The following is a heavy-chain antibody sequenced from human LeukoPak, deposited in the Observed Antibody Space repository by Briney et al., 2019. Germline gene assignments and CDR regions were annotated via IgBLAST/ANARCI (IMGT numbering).Heavy chain of an antibody. V-gene: IGHV3-23*01. Sequence: PGGSLRLSCAASGFTFSSYSMTWVRQAPGKGLEWVSAISGSGGSTYYADSVKGRFTISRDNSKNTLYLQMNSLRAEDTAVYYCAKGPRSIVVVPDAWGQGTLVTVSS. CDR1: GFTFSSYS. J-gene: IGHJ5*02. D-gene: IGHD2-2*01. CDR2: ISGSGGST. CDR3: AKGPRSIVVVPDA.